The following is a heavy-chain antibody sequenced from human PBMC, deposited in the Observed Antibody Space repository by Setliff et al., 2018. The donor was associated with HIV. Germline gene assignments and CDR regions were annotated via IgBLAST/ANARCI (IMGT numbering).Heavy chain of an antibody. J-gene: IGHJ6*03. CDR1: GGSINSYY. CDR2: IHNSGST. Sequence: PSETLSLTCTVSGGSINSYYWSWIRQPPGKRLEWIGYIHNSGSTNYNPSLKSRVTMPVDTSNNQFSLKLTSVTAADTAVYYCARRGPYGSGSYGRYYDYYYMDVWGKGTTVTVSS. D-gene: IGHD3-10*01. V-gene: IGHV4-59*01. CDR3: ARRGPYGSGSYGRYYDYYYMDV.